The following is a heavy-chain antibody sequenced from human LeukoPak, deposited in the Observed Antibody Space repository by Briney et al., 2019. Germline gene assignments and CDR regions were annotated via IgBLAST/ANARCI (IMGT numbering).Heavy chain of an antibody. CDR2: IIPIFGTA. V-gene: IGHV1-69*06. CDR1: GGTFSSYA. CDR3: ARDGKQQLLNWFDP. Sequence: SVKVSCKASGGTFSSYAISWVRQAPGQGLEWMGGIIPIFGTANYAQKFQGRVTITADKSTSTAYMELSSLRSEDTAVYYCARDGKQQLLNWFDPWGQGTLVTVSS. J-gene: IGHJ5*02. D-gene: IGHD6-13*01.